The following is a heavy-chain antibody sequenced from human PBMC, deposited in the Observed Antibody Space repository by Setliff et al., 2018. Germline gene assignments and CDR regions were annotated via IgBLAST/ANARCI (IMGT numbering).Heavy chain of an antibody. Sequence: GGSLRLSCAASGFTFSSYWMAWVRQAPGKGLEWVANINQDGSQKYYVDSVKGRFTISRDNAKNSLYLQVNSLRVEDTAFYFCARVVRGDDPLLNSYYYYMDVWGKGTTVTVSS. V-gene: IGHV3-7*03. CDR3: ARVVRGDDPLLNSYYYYMDV. CDR2: INQDGSQK. D-gene: IGHD5-12*01. CDR1: GFTFSSYW. J-gene: IGHJ6*03.